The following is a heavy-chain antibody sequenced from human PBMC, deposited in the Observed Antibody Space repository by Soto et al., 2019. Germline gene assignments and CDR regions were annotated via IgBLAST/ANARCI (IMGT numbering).Heavy chain of an antibody. J-gene: IGHJ3*02. V-gene: IGHV3-30*18. Sequence: QVQLVESGGGVVQPGRSLRLSCAASGFTFSSYGMHWVRQAPGKGLEWVAVISYDGSNKYYADSGKGRFTISRDNSKNTLYLQMNSLRAEDTAVYYCAKDPPGYCSGGSCYRDDAFDIWGQGTMVTVSS. CDR3: AKDPPGYCSGGSCYRDDAFDI. CDR2: ISYDGSNK. CDR1: GFTFSSYG. D-gene: IGHD2-15*01.